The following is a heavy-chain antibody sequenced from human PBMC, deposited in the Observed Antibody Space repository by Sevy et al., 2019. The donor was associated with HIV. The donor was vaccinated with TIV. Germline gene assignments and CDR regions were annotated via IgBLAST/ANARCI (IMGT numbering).Heavy chain of an antibody. CDR1: GFTFSSYA. D-gene: IGHD2-15*01. Sequence: GGSLRLSCAASGFTFSSYAMNWVRQAPGKGLEWVSSISSSGRSTYYADSVEGRFTISRDNSENTLYLQMNSLRADDTAVYYCAKGYCSGGSCPSDYYYYGMDVWGQGTTVTDSS. J-gene: IGHJ6*02. CDR2: ISSSGRST. CDR3: AKGYCSGGSCPSDYYYYGMDV. V-gene: IGHV3-23*01.